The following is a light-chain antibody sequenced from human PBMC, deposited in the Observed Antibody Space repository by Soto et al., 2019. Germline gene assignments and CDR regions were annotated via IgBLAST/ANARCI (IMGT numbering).Light chain of an antibody. CDR3: QEYIQWPPGM. Sequence: EIVLTQSPAILSLYPGERATLSCRASQSVTNYLDWYQQKPGQAPRLLIYGASNRATGVPARFSGSGSGTDFTLTISSLEPEDFAVYYCQEYIQWPPGMFGPGTTVDIK. J-gene: IGKJ1*01. CDR2: GAS. CDR1: QSVTNY. V-gene: IGKV3-11*01.